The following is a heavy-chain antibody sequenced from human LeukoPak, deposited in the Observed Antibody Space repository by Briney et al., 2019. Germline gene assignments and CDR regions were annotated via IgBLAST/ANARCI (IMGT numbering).Heavy chain of an antibody. CDR2: IKYDGIDK. CDR1: GFIFTDYW. V-gene: IGHV3-7*01. J-gene: IGHJ4*02. D-gene: IGHD6-19*01. CDR3: ARGAYSSGWAYFDH. Sequence: GGSLRLSCAASGFIFTDYWMNWVRQAPGKGLEWVAMIKYDGIDKQYLDSVKGRFTISRDNAKNSLYLHMDSLRAEDTAVYYCARGAYSSGWAYFDHWGQGTLVTVSS.